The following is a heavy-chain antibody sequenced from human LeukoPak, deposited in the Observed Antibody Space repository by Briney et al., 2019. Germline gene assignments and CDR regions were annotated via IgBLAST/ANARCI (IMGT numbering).Heavy chain of an antibody. J-gene: IGHJ5*02. CDR3: ARETSRRDGYNVFDP. CDR1: GGSFSGYY. CDR2: INHSGST. Sequence: SETLSLTCAVYGGSFSGYYWSWIRQPPGKGLEWIGEINHSGSTNYNPSLKSRVTISVDTSKNQFSLKLSSVTAADTAVYYCARETSRRDGYNVFDPWGQGTLVTVSS. D-gene: IGHD5-24*01. V-gene: IGHV4-34*01.